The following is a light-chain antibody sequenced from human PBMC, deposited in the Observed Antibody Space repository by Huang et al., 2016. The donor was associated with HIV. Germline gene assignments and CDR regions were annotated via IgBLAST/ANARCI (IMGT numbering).Light chain of an antibody. Sequence: DVQMTQSPPSVSASVGHRVTITCRASQSIRNDLNWYQQIPGEAPKLLIYAASSLQSGVPSRFSGGGSGTDFALTISSLQPEDFATYYCHQSYNNPWTFGQGTKVESK. CDR1: QSIRND. V-gene: IGKV1-39*01. CDR3: HQSYNNPWT. CDR2: AAS. J-gene: IGKJ1*01.